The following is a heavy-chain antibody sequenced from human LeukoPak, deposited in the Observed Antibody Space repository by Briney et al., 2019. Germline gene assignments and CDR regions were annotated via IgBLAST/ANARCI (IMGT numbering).Heavy chain of an antibody. Sequence: GGSLRLSCAASGFTFSSYWMHWVRRAPGKGLVWVSRINSDGSSTSYADSVKGRFTISRDNAKNTLYLQMNSLRAEDTAVYYCARGVYSSSWYSFDYWGQGTLVTVSS. D-gene: IGHD6-13*01. J-gene: IGHJ4*02. CDR1: GFTFSSYW. CDR3: ARGVYSSSWYSFDY. CDR2: INSDGSST. V-gene: IGHV3-74*01.